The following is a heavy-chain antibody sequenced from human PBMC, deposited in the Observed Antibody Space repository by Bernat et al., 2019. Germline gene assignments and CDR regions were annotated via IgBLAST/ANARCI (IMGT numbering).Heavy chain of an antibody. CDR2: TRNKANSYTT. J-gene: IGHJ6*02. D-gene: IGHD6-13*01. CDR3: ARETSRWSREHYYYYYGMDV. CDR1: GFTFSDHY. V-gene: IGHV3-72*01. Sequence: EVQLVESGGGLVQPGGSLRLSCAASGFTFSDHYMDWVRQAPGKGLEWVGRTRNKANSYTTEYAASVKGRFTISRDDSKNSLYLQMNSLKTEDTAVYYCARETSRWSREHYYYYYGMDVWGQGTTVTVSS.